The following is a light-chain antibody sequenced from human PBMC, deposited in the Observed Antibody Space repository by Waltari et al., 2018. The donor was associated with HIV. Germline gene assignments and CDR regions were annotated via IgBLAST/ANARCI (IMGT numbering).Light chain of an antibody. CDR3: QAWDSSTCV. V-gene: IGLV3-1*01. J-gene: IGLJ2*01. Sequence: SYELTQPPSVSVSPGQTAKITCSGDAFPKRYAYWYQQKSGQAPVLVIYEDSKRPSGIPERFSGSNSGNTASLTISGTQAMDEADYYCQAWDSSTCVFGGGTKLTVL. CDR2: EDS. CDR1: AFPKRY.